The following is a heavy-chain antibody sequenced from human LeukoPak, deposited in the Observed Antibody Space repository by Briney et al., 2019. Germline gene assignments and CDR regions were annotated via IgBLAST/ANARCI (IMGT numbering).Heavy chain of an antibody. CDR3: ASKYYYDSSGYDDDAFDI. V-gene: IGHV5-10-1*01. J-gene: IGHJ3*02. CDR2: IDPSDSYT. D-gene: IGHD3-22*01. CDR1: GYSFTSYW. Sequence: GESLKISCKGSGYSFTSYWISWVRQMPGKSLEWMGRIDPSDSYTNYSPSFQGHVTISADKSISTAYLQWSSLKASDTAMYYCASKYYYDSSGYDDDAFDIWGQGTMVTVSS.